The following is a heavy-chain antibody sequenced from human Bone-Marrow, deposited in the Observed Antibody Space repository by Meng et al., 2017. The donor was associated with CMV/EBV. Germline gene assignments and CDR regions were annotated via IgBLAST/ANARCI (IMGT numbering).Heavy chain of an antibody. CDR3: ARAGSSGYYSPFVY. J-gene: IGHJ4*02. CDR1: GGAFSGYS. D-gene: IGHD3-22*01. CDR2: INHSGST. Sequence: GYGGAFSGYSLGWLPQPPGKGLEWIGEINHSGSTNYNPSLKSRVTISVDTSKNQFSLKLSSVTAADTAVYYCARAGSSGYYSPFVYWGQGTLVTVSS. V-gene: IGHV4-34*01.